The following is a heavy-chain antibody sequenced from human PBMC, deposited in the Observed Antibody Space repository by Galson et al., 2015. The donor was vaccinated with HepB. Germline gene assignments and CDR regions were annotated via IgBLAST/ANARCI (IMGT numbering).Heavy chain of an antibody. CDR3: ASRGQGGYYYYYGMDV. V-gene: IGHV1-69*02. CDR1: GGTFSSYI. J-gene: IGHJ6*02. CDR2: IIPILGIA. D-gene: IGHD1-26*01. Sequence: SVKVSCKASGGTFSSYIISWVRQAPGQGLEWMGRIIPILGIANYAQKFQGRVTITADKSTSTAYMELSSLRSEDTAVYYCASRGQGGYYYYYGMDVWGQGTTVTVSS.